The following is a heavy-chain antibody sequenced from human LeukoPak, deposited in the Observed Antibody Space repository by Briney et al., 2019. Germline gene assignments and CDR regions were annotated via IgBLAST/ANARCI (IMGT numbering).Heavy chain of an antibody. V-gene: IGHV3-7*01. J-gene: IGHJ4*02. CDR3: ARSKGGYSYGSDY. CDR1: RFAFDTHA. CDR2: IKQDGSEK. Sequence: GGSLRLSCAASRFAFDTHAMSWVRQAPGKGLEWVANIKQDGSEKYYVDSVKGRFTISRDNAKNSLYLQMNSLRAEDTAVYYCARSKGGYSYGSDYWGQGTLVTVSS. D-gene: IGHD5-18*01.